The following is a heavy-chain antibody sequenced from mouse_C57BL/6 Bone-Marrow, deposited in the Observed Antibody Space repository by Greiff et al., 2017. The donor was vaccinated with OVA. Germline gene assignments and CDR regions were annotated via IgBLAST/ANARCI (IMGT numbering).Heavy chain of an antibody. CDR2: IHPDSGST. D-gene: IGHD2-3*01. Sequence: QVQLQQPGAELVKPGASVKLSCKASGYTFTSYWMHWVKQRPGQGLEWIGMIHPDSGSTNYNEKFKSKATLTVDKSSSTAYMQLSSLTSEDSAVYYCARPPYLSPRYFDVGGTGTTVTVSS. J-gene: IGHJ1*03. V-gene: IGHV1-64*01. CDR1: GYTFTSYW. CDR3: ARPPYLSPRYFDV.